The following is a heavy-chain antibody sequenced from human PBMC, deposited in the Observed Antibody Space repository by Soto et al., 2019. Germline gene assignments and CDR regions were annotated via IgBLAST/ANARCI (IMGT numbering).Heavy chain of an antibody. Sequence: SETLSLTCTVSGGSISSSSYYWGWIRQPPGKGLEWIGSIYYSGSTYYNPSLKSRVTISVDTSKNQFSLKLSSVTAADTAVYYCARLPGYDFWSGYYDYYYGMDVWGQGTTVTVS. J-gene: IGHJ6*02. CDR3: ARLPGYDFWSGYYDYYYGMDV. V-gene: IGHV4-39*01. D-gene: IGHD3-3*01. CDR1: GGSISSSSYY. CDR2: IYYSGST.